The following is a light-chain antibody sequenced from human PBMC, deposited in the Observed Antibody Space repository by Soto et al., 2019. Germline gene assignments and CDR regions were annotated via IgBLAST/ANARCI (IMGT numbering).Light chain of an antibody. Sequence: DIQMTQSPSSLSVSVGDRVTITCQASQDISNYLNWYQQKPGKAPKLLIYDASNLETGVPSRFSGSGSGTDLTFTISSLQPEDIATYYCQQYDNLPLTFGGGTKVDIK. CDR3: QQYDNLPLT. J-gene: IGKJ4*01. CDR2: DAS. CDR1: QDISNY. V-gene: IGKV1-33*01.